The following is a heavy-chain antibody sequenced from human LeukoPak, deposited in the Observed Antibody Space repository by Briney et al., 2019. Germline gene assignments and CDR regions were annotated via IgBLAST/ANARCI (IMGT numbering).Heavy chain of an antibody. D-gene: IGHD6-13*01. J-gene: IGHJ4*02. CDR3: ARAPPGYSSSWPFDY. CDR2: FDPEDGET. V-gene: IGHV1-24*01. Sequence: ASVKVSCKVSGYTLTELSMHWVRQAPGKGLEWMGGFDPEDGETIYAQKLQGRVTMTTDTSTSTAYMELRSLRSDDTAVYYCARAPPGYSSSWPFDYWGQGTLVTVSS. CDR1: GYTLTELS.